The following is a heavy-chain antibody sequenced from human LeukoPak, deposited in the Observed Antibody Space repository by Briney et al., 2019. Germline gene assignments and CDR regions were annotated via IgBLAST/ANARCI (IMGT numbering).Heavy chain of an antibody. Sequence: SETLSLTCAVYGGSFSGYYWSWLRQPPGKGLEGIGEINHSGSTNYNPSLTSRVTISVYTSKNQFSLKLSSVTATDTAVYYCARGLCTNGVCYRRHYYYGMDVWGQGTTVTVSS. D-gene: IGHD2-8*01. J-gene: IGHJ6*02. CDR3: ARGLCTNGVCYRRHYYYGMDV. CDR2: INHSGST. CDR1: GGSFSGYY. V-gene: IGHV4-34*01.